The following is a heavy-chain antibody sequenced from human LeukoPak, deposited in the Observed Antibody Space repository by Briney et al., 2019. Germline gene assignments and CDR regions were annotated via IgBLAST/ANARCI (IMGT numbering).Heavy chain of an antibody. CDR3: ARDRRSGYPYFDY. Sequence: SETLSLTCTVPGGSISSYYWSWIRQPPGKGLEWIGYIYYSGSTNYNPSLKSRVTISVDTSKNQFSLKLSSVTAADTAVYYCARDRRSGYPYFDYWGQGTLVTVSS. D-gene: IGHD3-3*01. J-gene: IGHJ4*02. CDR2: IYYSGST. V-gene: IGHV4-59*01. CDR1: GGSISSYY.